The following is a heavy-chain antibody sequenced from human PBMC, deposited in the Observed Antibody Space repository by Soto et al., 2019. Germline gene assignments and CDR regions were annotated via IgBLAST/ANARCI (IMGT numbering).Heavy chain of an antibody. CDR2: ISGSGGRT. V-gene: IGHV3-23*01. J-gene: IGHJ4*02. CDR1: GFSFSNYG. Sequence: EVQLLESGGGLIQPGGSLRLSCEASGFSFSNYGMTWVRLAPGKGLEWVSTISGSGGRTFYADPVKGRFTISRDNSKNTLYLHMNSLRAEDTVVYYCAKEMIASTLADFFDYWGQGTLVTVSS. CDR3: AKEMIASTLADFFDY. D-gene: IGHD2-21*01.